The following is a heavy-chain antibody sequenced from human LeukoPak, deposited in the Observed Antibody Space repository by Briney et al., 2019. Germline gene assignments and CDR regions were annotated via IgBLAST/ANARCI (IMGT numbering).Heavy chain of an antibody. CDR2: ISYDGSNK. D-gene: IGHD2-2*01. J-gene: IGHJ3*02. CDR1: GFTFSSYD. V-gene: IGHV3-30-3*01. Sequence: GGSLRLSCAASGFTFSSYDMHWVRQAPGKGLEWVAVISYDGSNKYYADSVKGRFTISRDNSKNTLYLQMNSLRAEDTAVYYCASRYETNAFDIWGQGTMVTVSS. CDR3: ASRYETNAFDI.